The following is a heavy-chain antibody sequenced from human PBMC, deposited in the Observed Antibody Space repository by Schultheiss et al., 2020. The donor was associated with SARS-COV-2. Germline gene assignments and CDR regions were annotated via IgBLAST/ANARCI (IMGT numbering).Heavy chain of an antibody. Sequence: SETLSLTCTVSGGSISSSSYYWSWIRQPAGKGLEWIGRIYTSGSTNYNPSLKSRVTISVDTSKNQFSLKLSSVTAADTAVYYCARGKDYSSSSRWRYYYYVDVWGKGTTVTVSS. J-gene: IGHJ6*03. CDR3: ARGKDYSSSSRWRYYYYVDV. CDR2: IYTSGST. V-gene: IGHV4-61*02. D-gene: IGHD6-6*01. CDR1: GGSISSSSYY.